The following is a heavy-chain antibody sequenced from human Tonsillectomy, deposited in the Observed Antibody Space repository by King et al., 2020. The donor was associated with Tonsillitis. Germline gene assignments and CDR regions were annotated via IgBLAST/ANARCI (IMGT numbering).Heavy chain of an antibody. Sequence: VQLQESGPGLVKPSETLSLTCTVSGGSISSYYWSWIRQPPGKGLEWIGYIYHSGNTYYNPSLKSRVTMSVDKSKNQFSLNLSSVTAADTAVYYCARHLYNSGWTIHIWGQGTMVTVSS. CDR2: IYHSGNT. D-gene: IGHD6-19*01. V-gene: IGHV4-59*08. J-gene: IGHJ3*02. CDR1: GGSISSYY. CDR3: ARHLYNSGWTIHI.